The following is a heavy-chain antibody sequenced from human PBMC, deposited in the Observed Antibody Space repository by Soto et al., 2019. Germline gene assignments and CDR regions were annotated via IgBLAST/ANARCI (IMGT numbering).Heavy chain of an antibody. D-gene: IGHD7-27*01. CDR2: ISGSGGST. J-gene: IGHJ4*02. CDR3: AKTGSPFDY. Sequence: GGSLRLSCAASGFTFSSYAMSWVRQAPGKGLEWVSAISGSGGSTYYAHSVKGRFTISRDNSKNTLYLQMNSLRAEDRTVYYCAKTGSPFDYWGQGTLVTVSS. V-gene: IGHV3-23*01. CDR1: GFTFSSYA.